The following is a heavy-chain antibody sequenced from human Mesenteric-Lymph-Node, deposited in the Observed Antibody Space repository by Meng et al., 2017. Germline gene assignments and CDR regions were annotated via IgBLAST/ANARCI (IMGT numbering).Heavy chain of an antibody. J-gene: IGHJ6*02. CDR2: ISWNIGSI. V-gene: IGHV3-20*04. CDR1: GFTFDDYG. D-gene: IGHD5-12*01. CDR3: ARRGVATTTFADYYYRMDV. Sequence: AGSLRLSCAASGFTFDDYGMSWVRQAPGKCLEWVSGISWNIGSIGYADSVKGRFTISRDEAKNTLYLQMNSLRAEDTAVYYWARRGVATTTFADYYYRMDVWGQGTTVTVSS.